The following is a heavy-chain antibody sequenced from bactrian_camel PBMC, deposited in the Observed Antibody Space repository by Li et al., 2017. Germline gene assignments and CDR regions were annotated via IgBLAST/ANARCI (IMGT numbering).Heavy chain of an antibody. J-gene: IGHJ4*01. CDR1: GFTFSSYW. CDR3: TKDSTDAGWASTY. Sequence: VQLVESGGGLVQPGGSLRLSCASSGFTFSSYWMYWVRQAPGKGLEWVSAINSGGGTTYYAGSVKGRFTISRDNAKNTVYLQMNSLKHEDTAMCYCTKDSTDAGWASTYWGQGTQVTVS. V-gene: IGHV3S1*01. D-gene: IGHD1*01. CDR2: INSGGGTT.